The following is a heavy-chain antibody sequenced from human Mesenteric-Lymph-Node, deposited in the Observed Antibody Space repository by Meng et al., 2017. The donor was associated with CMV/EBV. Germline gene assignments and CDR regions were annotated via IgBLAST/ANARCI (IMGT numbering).Heavy chain of an antibody. CDR2: IRNKANSYTT. CDR1: GFTFSDHY. CDR3: ARRAAAGHFDY. J-gene: IGHJ4*02. V-gene: IGHV3-72*01. D-gene: IGHD6-13*01. Sequence: VASGFTFSDHYMDWVRQAPGKGLEWLGRIRNKANSYTTEYAASVKGRFTFSRDDSKNSLFLQMNSLKTEDTAVYYCARRAAAGHFDYWGQGTLVTVSS.